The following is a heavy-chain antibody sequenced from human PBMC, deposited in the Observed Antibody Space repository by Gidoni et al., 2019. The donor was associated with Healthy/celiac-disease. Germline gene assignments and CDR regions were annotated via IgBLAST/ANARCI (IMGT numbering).Heavy chain of an antibody. D-gene: IGHD1-7*01. CDR1: GGSFSGFY. CDR2: HNHNGST. V-gene: IGHV4-34*01. Sequence: QVQLQQWGAGLLKPSETLSLTCAVYGGSFSGFYWSWIRQPPGKGLEWVGEHNHNGSTNYNPNLKSRGTRSVDTSKNQFSLKLISRTAADTAVYYCARGSNWNYNFNFGGQGTLVTVSS. J-gene: IGHJ4*02. CDR3: ARGSNWNYNFNF.